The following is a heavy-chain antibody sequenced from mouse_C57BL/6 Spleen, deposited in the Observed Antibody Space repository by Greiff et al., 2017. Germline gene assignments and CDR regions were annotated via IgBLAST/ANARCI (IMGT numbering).Heavy chain of an antibody. CDR2: INPYNGDT. Sequence: VQLKQSGPELVKPGDSVKISCKASGYSFTGYFMNWVMQSHGKSLEWIGRINPYNGDTFYNQKFKGKATLTVDKSSSTAHMELRSLTSEDSAVYYCASGGYYFYFDYWGQGTTLTVSS. V-gene: IGHV1-20*01. CDR3: ASGGYYFYFDY. CDR1: GYSFTGYF. D-gene: IGHD2-12*01. J-gene: IGHJ2*01.